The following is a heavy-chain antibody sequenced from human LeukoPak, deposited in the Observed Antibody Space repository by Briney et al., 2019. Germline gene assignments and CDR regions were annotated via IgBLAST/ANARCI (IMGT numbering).Heavy chain of an antibody. Sequence: GGSLRLSCAASGFTFSSYAMSWVRQAPGKGLEWVSAISGSGGSTYYADSVRGRFTISRDNSKNTLYLQMNSLRAEDTAVYYCAKTLDYYGSGRTRAFDIWGQGTMVTVSS. CDR2: ISGSGGST. CDR1: GFTFSSYA. J-gene: IGHJ3*02. CDR3: AKTLDYYGSGRTRAFDI. V-gene: IGHV3-23*01. D-gene: IGHD3-10*01.